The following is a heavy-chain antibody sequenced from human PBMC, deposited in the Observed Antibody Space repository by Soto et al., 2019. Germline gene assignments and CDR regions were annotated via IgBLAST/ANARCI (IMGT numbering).Heavy chain of an antibody. CDR3: ATPGYSYYYYGMDV. Sequence: ASVKVSCKVSGYTLTELSMHWVRQAPGKGLEWMGGFDPEDGETIYAQKFQGRVTMTEDTSTDTAYMELSSLRSEDTAVYYCATPGYSYYYYGMDVWGQGTTVTVSS. CDR1: GYTLTELS. CDR2: FDPEDGET. V-gene: IGHV1-24*01. J-gene: IGHJ6*02. D-gene: IGHD5-18*01.